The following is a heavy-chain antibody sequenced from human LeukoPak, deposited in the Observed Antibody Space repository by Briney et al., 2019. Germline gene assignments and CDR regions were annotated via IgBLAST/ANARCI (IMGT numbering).Heavy chain of an antibody. Sequence: PSETLSLTCTVSGGSISSYYWSWIRQPPGKGLEWIGYIYYSGSTNYNPSLKSRVTISVDTSKNQFSLKLSSVTAADTAVYYCARGRVEYSSSSGGWCDPWGQGTLVTVSS. J-gene: IGHJ5*02. CDR3: ARGRVEYSSSSGGWCDP. D-gene: IGHD6-6*01. V-gene: IGHV4-59*12. CDR1: GGSISSYY. CDR2: IYYSGST.